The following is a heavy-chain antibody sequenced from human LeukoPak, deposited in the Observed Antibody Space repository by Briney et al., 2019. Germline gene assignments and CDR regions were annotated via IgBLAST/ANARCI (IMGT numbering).Heavy chain of an antibody. J-gene: IGHJ4*02. D-gene: IGHD2-21*02. Sequence: GRSLRLSCAASGFTFSSYGMHWVRQAPGKGLEWVAVISFDGSKKYYAASVKGRFSISRDNSKNTLYLQMNSLRPEDTAVYYCANVGGDRSFDQWGQGTLVTVSS. CDR3: ANVGGDRSFDQ. CDR2: ISFDGSKK. CDR1: GFTFSSYG. V-gene: IGHV3-30*18.